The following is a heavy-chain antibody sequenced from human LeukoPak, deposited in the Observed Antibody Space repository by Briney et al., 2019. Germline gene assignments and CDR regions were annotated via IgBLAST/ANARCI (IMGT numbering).Heavy chain of an antibody. CDR1: GGSISSGGYS. CDR2: IYHSGST. CDR3: ARVDSSSLFDY. D-gene: IGHD6-6*01. J-gene: IGHJ4*02. V-gene: IGHV4-30-2*01. Sequence: SETLSLTCSVSGGSISSGGYSWSWIRQPPGKGLEWIGYIYHSGSTYYNPSLKSRVTISVDRSKNQFSLKLSSVNAADTAVYYCARVDSSSLFDYWGQGTLVTVSS.